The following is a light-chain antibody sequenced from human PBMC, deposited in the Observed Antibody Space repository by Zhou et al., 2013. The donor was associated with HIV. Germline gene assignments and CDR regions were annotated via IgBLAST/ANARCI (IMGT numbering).Light chain of an antibody. CDR2: DAS. CDR1: QDISNY. Sequence: DIQMTQSPSSLSASVGDRVTITCQASQDISNYLNWYQQKLGKAPKLLIYDASNLETGVPSRFSGSGSGTEFTLTISSLQPEDFATYYCQQLNTYPHTFGQGTKLEIK. V-gene: IGKV1-33*01. J-gene: IGKJ2*01. CDR3: QQLNTYPHT.